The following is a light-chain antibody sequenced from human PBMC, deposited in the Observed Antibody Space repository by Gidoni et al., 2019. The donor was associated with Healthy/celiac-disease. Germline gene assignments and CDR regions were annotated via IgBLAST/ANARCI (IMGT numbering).Light chain of an antibody. CDR3: QQYGSSLSLT. CDR2: GAS. Sequence: GTLSLSPGERATLSCRASQSVSSSYLAWYQQKPGQAPRLLIYGASSRATGIPDRFSGSGSGTDFTLTISRLEPEDFAVYYCQQYGSSLSLTFGGGTKVEIK. J-gene: IGKJ4*01. V-gene: IGKV3-20*01. CDR1: QSVSSSY.